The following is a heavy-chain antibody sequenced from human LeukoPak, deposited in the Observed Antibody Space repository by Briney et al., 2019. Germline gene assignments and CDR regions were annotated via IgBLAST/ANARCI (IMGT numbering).Heavy chain of an antibody. J-gene: IGHJ3*02. CDR3: ARGGNAFDI. Sequence: PSETLSLTCTVSGGXISAYYWSWIRQPPGKGLEWLGCIYYKGTTNYNPSLKSRVTISVDTSKNHFSLKLSSVTAADTAVYYCARGGNAFDIWGQGTMVTVSS. D-gene: IGHD1-26*01. CDR2: IYYKGTT. V-gene: IGHV4-59*12. CDR1: GGXISAYY.